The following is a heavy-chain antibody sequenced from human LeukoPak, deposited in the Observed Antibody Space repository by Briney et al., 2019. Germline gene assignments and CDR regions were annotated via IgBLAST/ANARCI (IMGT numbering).Heavy chain of an antibody. Sequence: GGSLRLSCAASEFTFGSYSMNWVRQAPGKGLEWVSYITNSGNSKSYADSVKGRFTISRDESKNTLNLQMNSLRAEDTAVYYCARAWSHDSSGPGGWGQGTLVTVSS. CDR2: ITNSGNSK. CDR3: ARAWSHDSSGPGG. J-gene: IGHJ4*02. V-gene: IGHV3-48*01. D-gene: IGHD3-22*01. CDR1: EFTFGSYS.